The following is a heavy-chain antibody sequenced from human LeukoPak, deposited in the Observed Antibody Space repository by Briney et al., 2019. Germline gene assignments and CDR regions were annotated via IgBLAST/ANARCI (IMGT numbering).Heavy chain of an antibody. CDR3: ARAYYSSSWSDY. CDR1: GFTFSSYW. D-gene: IGHD6-13*01. CDR2: INSDGSST. Sequence: PGGSLRLSCAASGFTFSSYWMHWVRQAPGKGLVWVSRINSDGSSTSYADSVKGRFTISRDNAKNTPYLQMNSLRAEDTAVYYCARAYYSSSWSDYWGQGTLVTVSS. V-gene: IGHV3-74*01. J-gene: IGHJ4*02.